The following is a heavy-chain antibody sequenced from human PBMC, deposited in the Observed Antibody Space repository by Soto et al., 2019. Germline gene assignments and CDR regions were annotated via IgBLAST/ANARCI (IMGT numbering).Heavy chain of an antibody. V-gene: IGHV3-23*01. CDR1: GFTFSSYA. Sequence: GESLKISCAASGFTFSSYAMSWVRQAPGKGLEWVSAISGSGGSTYYADSVKGRFTISRDNSKNTLYLQMNSLRAEDTAVYYCAKPIYSSSSYYFDYWGQGTLVTVSS. CDR2: ISGSGGST. D-gene: IGHD6-6*01. CDR3: AKPIYSSSSYYFDY. J-gene: IGHJ4*02.